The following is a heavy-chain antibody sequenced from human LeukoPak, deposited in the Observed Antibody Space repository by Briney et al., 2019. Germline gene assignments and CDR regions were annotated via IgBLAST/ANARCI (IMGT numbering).Heavy chain of an antibody. Sequence: TSETLSLTCTVSGGSISSYYWSWIRQPPGKGLEWIGYIYYSGSTNYNPSLKSRVTISVDTSKNQFSLKLSSVTAADTAVYYCTDLLTPYSSGIDYSGQGTLVTVSS. V-gene: IGHV4-59*01. CDR1: GGSISSYY. CDR3: TDLLTPYSSGIDY. J-gene: IGHJ4*02. D-gene: IGHD6-19*01. CDR2: IYYSGST.